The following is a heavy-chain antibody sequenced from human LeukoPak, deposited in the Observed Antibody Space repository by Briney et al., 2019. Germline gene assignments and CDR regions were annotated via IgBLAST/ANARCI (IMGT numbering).Heavy chain of an antibody. CDR1: GGSISSYY. V-gene: IGHV4-4*09. CDR2: IYTSGST. CDR3: ASNSGWYGDYYYYYYMDV. Sequence: KSSETLSLTCTVSGGSISSYYWSWIRQPPGKGLEWIGYIYTSGSTNYNPSLKSRITISVDTSKNQFSLKLSSVTAADTAVYYCASNSGWYGDYYYYYYMDVWGKGTTVTVSS. J-gene: IGHJ6*03. D-gene: IGHD6-19*01.